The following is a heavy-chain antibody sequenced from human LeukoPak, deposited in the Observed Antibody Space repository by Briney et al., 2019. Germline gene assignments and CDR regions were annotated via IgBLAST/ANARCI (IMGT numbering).Heavy chain of an antibody. CDR2: IIPILGIA. Sequence: GASVKVSCKASGGTFISYTISWVRQAPGQGLEWMGRIIPILGIANYAQKFQGRVTITADKSTSTAYMELSSLRSEDTAVYYCASSPRYCSSTSCFKSDAFDIWGQGTMVTVSS. CDR3: ASSPRYCSSTSCFKSDAFDI. CDR1: GGTFISYT. J-gene: IGHJ3*02. D-gene: IGHD2-2*01. V-gene: IGHV1-69*02.